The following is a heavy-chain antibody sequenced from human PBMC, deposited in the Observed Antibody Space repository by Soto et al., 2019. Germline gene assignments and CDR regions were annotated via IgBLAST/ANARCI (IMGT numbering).Heavy chain of an antibody. CDR2: ISGSGGST. D-gene: IGHD4-17*01. CDR3: AKGPVTTAYYYYGMDV. V-gene: IGHV3-23*01. J-gene: IGHJ6*02. CDR1: GFTFSSYA. Sequence: GGSLRLSCAASGFTFSSYAMSWVRQAPGKGLEWVSAISGSGGSTYYADSVKDRFTISRDNSKNTLYLQMNSLRAEDTAVYYCAKGPVTTAYYYYGMDVWGQGTTVTVSS.